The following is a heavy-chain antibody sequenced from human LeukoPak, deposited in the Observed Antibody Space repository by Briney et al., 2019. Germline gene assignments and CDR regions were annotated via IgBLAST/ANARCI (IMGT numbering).Heavy chain of an antibody. CDR3: ARVSEDYGSGSCDY. CDR1: GFTFSSYW. CDR2: IKQDGSEK. V-gene: IGHV3-7*03. J-gene: IGHJ4*02. Sequence: PGGSLRLSCAASGFTFSSYWMSWVRQAPGKGLEWVANIKQDGSEKYYVDSVKGRFTISRDNAKNSLYLQMNSLRAEDTALYHCARVSEDYGSGSCDYWGQGTLVTVSS. D-gene: IGHD3-10*01.